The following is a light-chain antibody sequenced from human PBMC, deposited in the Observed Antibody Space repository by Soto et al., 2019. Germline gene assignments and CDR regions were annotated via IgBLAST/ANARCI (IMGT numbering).Light chain of an antibody. V-gene: IGKV3-20*01. J-gene: IGKJ1*01. CDR3: QQYYRSPWT. CDR1: QSLSSNY. CDR2: DAV. Sequence: IVLTQSPGTLSLSPGERATLSCRASQSLSSNYLAWYQQKSGQAPRLLIYDAVTRATGIPDRFSGSGSGTDFTLTISRLEPEDSAVYYCQQYYRSPWTFGQGTKVEIK.